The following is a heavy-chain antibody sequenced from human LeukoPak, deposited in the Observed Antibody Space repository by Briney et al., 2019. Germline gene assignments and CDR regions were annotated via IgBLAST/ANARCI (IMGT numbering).Heavy chain of an antibody. CDR2: INAGNGST. CDR3: ARPDYGDTPPRY. Sequence: ASVKVSCKASGYTFTNYAMHWVRQAPGQRLEWMGWINAGNGSTKYSQKFQGRVTVTRDTSASTAYMELSSLRSEDTAVYYCARPDYGDTPPRYWGQGTLVTVSS. CDR1: GYTFTNYA. V-gene: IGHV1-3*01. D-gene: IGHD4-17*01. J-gene: IGHJ4*02.